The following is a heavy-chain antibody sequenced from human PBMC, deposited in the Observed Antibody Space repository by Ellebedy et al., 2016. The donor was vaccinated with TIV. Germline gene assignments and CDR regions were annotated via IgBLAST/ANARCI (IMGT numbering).Heavy chain of an antibody. CDR1: GGTFSSYA. Sequence: SVKVSXKASGGTFSSYAISWVRQAPGQGLEWMGGIIPIFGTANYAQKFQGRVTITADESTSTAYMELSSLRSEDTAVYYCASHDSSGPMAADYWGQGTLVTVSS. CDR2: IIPIFGTA. CDR3: ASHDSSGPMAADY. D-gene: IGHD3-22*01. V-gene: IGHV1-69*13. J-gene: IGHJ4*02.